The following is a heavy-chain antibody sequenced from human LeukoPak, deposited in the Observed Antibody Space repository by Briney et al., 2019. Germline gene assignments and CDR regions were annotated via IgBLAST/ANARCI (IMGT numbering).Heavy chain of an antibody. Sequence: PGGSLRLSCAASGFTFSSSWMHWVRQGPGKGLMWVSHINSGASTTTYADSVKGRFTISRDNAKNTLYLQMNSLRAEDTAVYYCASLSTHDYGDPWGQGTLVTVSS. CDR2: INSGASTT. V-gene: IGHV3-74*01. CDR3: ASLSTHDYGDP. D-gene: IGHD4-17*01. CDR1: GFTFSSSW. J-gene: IGHJ4*02.